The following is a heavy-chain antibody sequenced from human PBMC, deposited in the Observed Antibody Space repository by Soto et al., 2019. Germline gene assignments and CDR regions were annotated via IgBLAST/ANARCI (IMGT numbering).Heavy chain of an antibody. V-gene: IGHV3-13*01. D-gene: IGHD1-26*01. CDR2: IGTAGDT. CDR3: ARARNLGGSWTNFDY. CDR1: GFTFSRYD. J-gene: IGHJ4*02. Sequence: RGSLRLSCAASGFTFSRYDMHWVRQATGKGLEWVSGIGTAGDTYYPGSVKGRFTISRENAKNTLSLQMSSLRAEYTAVYYCARARNLGGSWTNFDYWGQGTLFTVSS.